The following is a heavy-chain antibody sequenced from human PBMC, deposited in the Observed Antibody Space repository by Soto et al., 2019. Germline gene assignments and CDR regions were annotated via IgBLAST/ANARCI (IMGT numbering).Heavy chain of an antibody. CDR3: LKGSRTIPSVTGLAYGRY. CDR1: TFQSSSQV. D-gene: IGHD1-1*01. CDR2: ISDVAGAT. J-gene: IGHJ4*02. Sequence: GGPLIVWPRVATFQSSSQVMGWVGQSRVKGLEWVSTISDVAGATYSADSVKGRFTISRDDSKNTLYLQMDNLRAEDTAVYFCLKGSRTIPSVTGLAYGRYWGQGTSVIVSS. V-gene: IGHV3-23*01.